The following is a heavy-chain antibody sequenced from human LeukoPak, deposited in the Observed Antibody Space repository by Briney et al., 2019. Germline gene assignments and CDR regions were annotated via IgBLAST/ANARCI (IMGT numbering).Heavy chain of an antibody. J-gene: IGHJ4*02. CDR3: ASIAGGSGSYLSY. CDR2: IYYSGST. CDR1: GGSISSSSYY. Sequence: SETLSLTCTVSGGSISSSSYYWGWIRQPPGKGLEWIGSIYYSGSTYYNPSLKSRVTISVDTSKNQFSLKLSSVTAADTAVYYCASIAGGSGSYLSYWGQGTPVTVSS. V-gene: IGHV4-39*01. D-gene: IGHD3-10*01.